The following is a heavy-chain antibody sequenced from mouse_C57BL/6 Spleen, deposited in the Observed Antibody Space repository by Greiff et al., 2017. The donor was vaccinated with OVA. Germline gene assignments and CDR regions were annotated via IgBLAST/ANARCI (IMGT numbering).Heavy chain of an antibody. CDR2: ISSGSSTI. V-gene: IGHV5-17*01. CDR3: ARRYYGDFDY. Sequence: DVKLVESGGGLVKPGGSLKLSCAASGFTFSDYGMHWVRQAPEKGLEWVAYISSGSSTIYYADTVKGRFTISRDNAKNTLFLQMTSLRSEDTAMYYCARRYYGDFDYWGQGTTLTVSS. D-gene: IGHD1-1*01. J-gene: IGHJ2*01. CDR1: GFTFSDYG.